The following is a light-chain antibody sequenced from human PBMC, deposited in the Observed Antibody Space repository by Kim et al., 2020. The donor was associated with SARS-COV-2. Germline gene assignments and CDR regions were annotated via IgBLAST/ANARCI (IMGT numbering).Light chain of an antibody. CDR2: SNN. CDR1: SSNIGSNT. Sequence: QSVLTQPPSASVTPGQRVTISCSGSSSNIGSNTVNWYQQLPGTAPKLLIYSNNQRPSGVPDRFSGSKSGTSASLTVSGLQSEDEADYYCAAWDDSLNVWVFGGGTQLTVL. V-gene: IGLV1-44*01. J-gene: IGLJ3*02. CDR3: AAWDDSLNVWV.